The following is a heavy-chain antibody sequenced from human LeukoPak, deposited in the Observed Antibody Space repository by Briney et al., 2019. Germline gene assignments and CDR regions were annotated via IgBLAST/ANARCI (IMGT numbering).Heavy chain of an antibody. CDR2: VSYSGST. J-gene: IGHJ6*03. Sequence: PSDTLSLTCTASGGALSSDYWSWIRQPPGKGLEWIGYVSYSGSTNYNPSLSSRLTISLDTPKNRFSLNLYSVTAADTAIYFCARYIRGPDYYIDVWGKGTTVAVSS. CDR1: GGALSSDY. CDR3: ARYIRGPDYYIDV. D-gene: IGHD2-2*01. V-gene: IGHV4-59*07.